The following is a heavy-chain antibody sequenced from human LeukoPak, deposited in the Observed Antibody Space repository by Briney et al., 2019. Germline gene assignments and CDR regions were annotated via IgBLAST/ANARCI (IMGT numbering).Heavy chain of an antibody. CDR1: GFIFGNYA. D-gene: IGHD3-9*01. CDR3: AKWGDYDVLTGYYYSDY. Sequence: GGSLTLACAAYGFIFGNYAMSWVRQVPGKGLEWVSAISGRDDSTYYADSVKGRFTISRDTSKNTLYLQKNSLRAEGTAVYYCAKWGDYDVLTGYYYSDYWGQGTLVTVSS. V-gene: IGHV3-23*01. CDR2: ISGRDDST. J-gene: IGHJ4*02.